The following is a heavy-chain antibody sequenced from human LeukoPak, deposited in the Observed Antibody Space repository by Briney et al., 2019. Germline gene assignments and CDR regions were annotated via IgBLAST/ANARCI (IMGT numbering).Heavy chain of an antibody. CDR1: GFTFSNFW. CDR3: ARDLLTYYYDSSGYSDY. CDR2: INQDGSEK. Sequence: GGSLRLSCAASGFTFSNFWMTWVRQPPGKGLEWVANINQDGSEKYYVDSVKGRFTISRDNAKNSLYLQMNSLRAEDTAVYYCARDLLTYYYDSSGYSDYWGQGTLVTVSS. V-gene: IGHV3-7*01. D-gene: IGHD3-22*01. J-gene: IGHJ4*02.